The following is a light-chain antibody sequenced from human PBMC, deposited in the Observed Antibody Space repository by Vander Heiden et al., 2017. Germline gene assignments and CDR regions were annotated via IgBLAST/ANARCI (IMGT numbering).Light chain of an antibody. CDR1: SSDVGNYNL. CDR3: SSYATYWV. J-gene: IGLJ3*02. V-gene: IGLV2-23*02. Sequence: QSALTQPASVSGSPGQSITISCTGTSSDVGNYNLVSWYQQHPGKAPKLMIYEVNERPSGISNRFSGSKSGNTASLTISGLQAEDEADYYCSSYATYWVFGGGTKLTVL. CDR2: EVN.